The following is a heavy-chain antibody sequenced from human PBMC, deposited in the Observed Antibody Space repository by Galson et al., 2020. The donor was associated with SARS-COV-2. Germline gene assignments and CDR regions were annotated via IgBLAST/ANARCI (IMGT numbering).Heavy chain of an antibody. CDR1: GFTFSAYA. Sequence: GGSLTLSCAASGFTFSAYAMHWVRQAPGKGLDYVSSITSNGGTTYYANSVQGRFTISRDNSKNTLYLQMGSLRVEDMAIYYCARDRAGVADYWGQGTLVTVSS. J-gene: IGHJ4*02. V-gene: IGHV3-64*01. CDR3: ARDRAGVADY. D-gene: IGHD6-13*01. CDR2: ITSNGGTT.